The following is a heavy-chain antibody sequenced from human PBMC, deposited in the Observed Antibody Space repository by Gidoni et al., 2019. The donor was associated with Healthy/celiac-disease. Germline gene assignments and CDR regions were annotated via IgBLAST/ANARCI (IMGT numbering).Heavy chain of an antibody. J-gene: IGHJ4*02. V-gene: IGHV4-39*01. Sequence: QLLLQESGPGLVKPSETLSLTCTVSGGSIRSSSYYWGWIRQPPGKGLEWIGTISYSGSTYYNPSLKSRVTISVDTSKDQFSLKLSSVTAADTAVYYCATASSGWYNYFDYWGQGTLVTVSS. CDR1: GGSIRSSSYY. D-gene: IGHD6-19*01. CDR2: ISYSGST. CDR3: ATASSGWYNYFDY.